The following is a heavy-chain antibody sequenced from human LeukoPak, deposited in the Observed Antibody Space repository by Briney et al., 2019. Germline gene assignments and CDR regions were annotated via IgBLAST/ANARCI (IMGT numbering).Heavy chain of an antibody. V-gene: IGHV3-7*01. J-gene: IGHJ6*02. Sequence: PGGSLRLSCAASGFTFSSYWMSWVRQAPGKGLEWVANIKQDGSEKYYVDSVKGRFTISRDNAKNSLYLQMNSLRAEDTAVYYCARESYCGGDCSDYYYYGMDVWGQGTTVTVS. CDR1: GFTFSSYW. CDR3: ARESYCGGDCSDYYYYGMDV. D-gene: IGHD2-21*02. CDR2: IKQDGSEK.